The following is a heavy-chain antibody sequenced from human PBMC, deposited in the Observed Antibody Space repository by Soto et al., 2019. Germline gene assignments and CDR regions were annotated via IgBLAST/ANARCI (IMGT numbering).Heavy chain of an antibody. J-gene: IGHJ2*01. CDR2: ISAYNGNT. Sequence: ASVKVSCKASGYTFTSYGISWVRQAPGQGLEWMGWISAYNGNTNYAQKLQGRVTMTTDTSTSTAYMELRSLGSDDTAVYYCARDSGAARPPYWYFDLWGRGTLVTVSS. CDR1: GYTFTSYG. CDR3: ARDSGAARPPYWYFDL. D-gene: IGHD6-6*01. V-gene: IGHV1-18*01.